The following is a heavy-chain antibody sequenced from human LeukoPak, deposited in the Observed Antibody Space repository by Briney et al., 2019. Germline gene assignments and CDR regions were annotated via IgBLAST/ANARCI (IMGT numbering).Heavy chain of an antibody. CDR3: ARDQIRKAVAANWFDP. Sequence: ASVKVSCKASGYTFTSYGISWVRHAPGQGLEWMGWISTYNGNTNYAQKLQDRVTMTTDTSTNTAYMELRNLRSDNTAVYYCARDQIRKAVAANWFDPWGQGTLVTVSS. J-gene: IGHJ5*02. V-gene: IGHV1-18*01. CDR1: GYTFTSYG. D-gene: IGHD6-19*01. CDR2: ISTYNGNT.